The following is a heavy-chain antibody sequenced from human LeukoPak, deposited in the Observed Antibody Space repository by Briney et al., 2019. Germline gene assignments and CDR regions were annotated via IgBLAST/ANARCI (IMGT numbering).Heavy chain of an antibody. CDR3: ARKYSSGWYVYYFDY. CDR1: GFTFSRYA. Sequence: SLRLSCSASGFTFSRYAMSWVRQAPGEGLEGVSAISGSGGSTYYADSVKGRFTISRDNSKNTLYLQMNSLRAEDTAVYYCARKYSSGWYVYYFDYWGQGTLVTVSS. CDR2: ISGSGGST. D-gene: IGHD6-19*01. V-gene: IGHV3-23*01. J-gene: IGHJ4*02.